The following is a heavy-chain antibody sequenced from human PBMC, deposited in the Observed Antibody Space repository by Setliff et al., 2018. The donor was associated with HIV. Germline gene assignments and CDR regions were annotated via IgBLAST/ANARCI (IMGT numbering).Heavy chain of an antibody. V-gene: IGHV4-38-2*02. CDR1: GYSISSGYY. J-gene: IGHJ4*02. CDR2: IHHSGTT. Sequence: LSLTCSVSGYSISSGYYWSWVRQPPGKGLEWIATIHHSGTTYYNPSLKSLVTISVDTSKNHFSLNVNSVTAADTAVYSRARYVSSGFYFDFWGQGTLVTVS. D-gene: IGHD3-22*01. CDR3: ARYVSSGFYFDF.